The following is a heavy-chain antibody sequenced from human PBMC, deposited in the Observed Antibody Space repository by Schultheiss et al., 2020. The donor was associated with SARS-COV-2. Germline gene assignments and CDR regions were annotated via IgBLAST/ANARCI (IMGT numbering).Heavy chain of an antibody. J-gene: IGHJ4*02. CDR1: GGSFSGYY. CDR3: ARGGYYCSGSSCYPYFDY. D-gene: IGHD2-15*01. CDR2: INHSGST. Sequence: SETLSLTCAVYGGSFSGYYWSWIRQPPGKGLEWIGEINHSGSTNYNPSLKSRVTMSVDTSKNQFSLKLSSVTAADTAVYYCARGGYYCSGSSCYPYFDYWGQGTLVTVSS. V-gene: IGHV4-34*01.